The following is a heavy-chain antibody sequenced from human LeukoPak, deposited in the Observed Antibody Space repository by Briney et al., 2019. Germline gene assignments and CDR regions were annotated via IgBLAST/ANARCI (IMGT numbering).Heavy chain of an antibody. V-gene: IGHV3-30*04. CDR1: GFTFSSYA. CDR3: ARAQHRGWGFDC. CDR2: ISYDGSYK. Sequence: GGSLRLSCAASGFTFSSYAMHWVRQAPGKGLEWVALISYDGSYKYYADSVKGRFTISRGDSKNTLYLQMNSLRAEDTAMYYCARAQHRGWGFDCWGQGTLVTVSS. D-gene: IGHD3-10*01. J-gene: IGHJ4*02.